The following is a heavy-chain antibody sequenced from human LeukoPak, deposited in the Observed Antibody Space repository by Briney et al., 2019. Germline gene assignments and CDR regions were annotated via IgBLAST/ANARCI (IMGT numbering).Heavy chain of an antibody. D-gene: IGHD3-22*01. CDR1: GFTLSNHW. CDR3: TREYNSGPKQTDAFDI. CDR2: ISGDEIWT. V-gene: IGHV3-74*01. Sequence: GGSLSLSCAASGFTLSNHWMHWVRQAPGKGLVWVSRISGDEIWTSYADSVKGRFIISRDNAKDTLYLQMNSLRTEDTAVYYCTREYNSGPKQTDAFDIWGQGTMVTVSS. J-gene: IGHJ3*02.